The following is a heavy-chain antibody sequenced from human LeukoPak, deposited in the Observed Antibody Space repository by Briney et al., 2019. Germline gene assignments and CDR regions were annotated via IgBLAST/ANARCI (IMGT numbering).Heavy chain of an antibody. CDR3: ARKGPATIADY. D-gene: IGHD4-11*01. V-gene: IGHV4-34*01. CDR1: GGSFSGYY. CDR2: INHSGST. J-gene: IGHJ4*02. Sequence: SETLSLTCAVYGGSFSGYYWSWIRQPPGKGLEWIGEINHSGSTNYNPSLKSRVTISVDTSKNQFSLKLTSVTAADTAMYYCARKGPATIADYWGRGTLVTVSS.